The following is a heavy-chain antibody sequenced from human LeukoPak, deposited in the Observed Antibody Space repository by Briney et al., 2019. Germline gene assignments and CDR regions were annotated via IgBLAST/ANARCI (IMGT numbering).Heavy chain of an antibody. CDR3: ARASRSCSSTSCQTPDV. D-gene: IGHD2-2*01. CDR1: GDSISSYS. Sequence: SETLSLTCTVSGDSISSYSWSWIRQPAGKGLELIGRIYTSGSTNYNPSLQSRVTMSVDTSKNQFSLKLSSVTAADTAVYYCARASRSCSSTSCQTPDVWGKGTTVTVSS. V-gene: IGHV4-4*07. J-gene: IGHJ6*04. CDR2: IYTSGST.